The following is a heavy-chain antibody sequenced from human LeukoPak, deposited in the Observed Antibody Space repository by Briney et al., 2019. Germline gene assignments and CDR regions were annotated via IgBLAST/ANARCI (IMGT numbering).Heavy chain of an antibody. D-gene: IGHD2-2*02. CDR3: ARDLPVVVPAAILSLYPYYYYGMDV. V-gene: IGHV3-11*01. CDR2: ISSSGSTI. J-gene: IGHJ6*02. Sequence: GRSLRLSCAASGFTFSDYYMSWIRQAPGKGLEWVSYISSSGSTIYYADSVKGRFTISRDNAKNSLYLQMNSLRAEDTAVYYCARDLPVVVPAAILSLYPYYYYGMDVWGQGTTVTVSS. CDR1: GFTFSDYY.